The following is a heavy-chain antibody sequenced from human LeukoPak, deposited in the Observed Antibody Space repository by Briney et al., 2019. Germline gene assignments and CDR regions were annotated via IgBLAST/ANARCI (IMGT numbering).Heavy chain of an antibody. J-gene: IGHJ4*02. Sequence: GGSLRLSCAASGFTFSSYGMHWVRQAPGKGLEWVAVISYDGSNKYYADSVKGRFTISRDNSKNTLYLQMNSLRAEDTAVYHCAKGAAPDYWGQGTLVTVSS. V-gene: IGHV3-30*18. CDR3: AKGAAPDY. CDR2: ISYDGSNK. CDR1: GFTFSSYG. D-gene: IGHD6-13*01.